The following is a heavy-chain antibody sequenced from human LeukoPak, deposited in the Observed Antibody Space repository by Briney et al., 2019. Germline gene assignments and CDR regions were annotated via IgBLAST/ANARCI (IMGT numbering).Heavy chain of an antibody. J-gene: IGHJ6*02. V-gene: IGHV3-7*03. CDR1: GFTFSNYS. Sequence: GGSLRLSCAASGFTFSNYSMNWARQAPGKGLEWVASINHNGNVNYYVDSVKGRFTISRDNAKNSLYLQMSNLRAEDTAVYFCARGGGLDVWGQGATVTVSS. CDR3: ARGGGLDV. CDR2: INHNGNVN. D-gene: IGHD3-16*01.